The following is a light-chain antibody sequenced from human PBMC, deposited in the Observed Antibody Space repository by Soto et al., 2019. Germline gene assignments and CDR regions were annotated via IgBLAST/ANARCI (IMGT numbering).Light chain of an antibody. V-gene: IGLV1-40*01. CDR1: SSNIGAGYD. CDR3: QSYDSSLSGYG. Sequence: QAVVTQPPSVSGAAGQRVTISCTGNSSNIGAGYDVHWYQQLPGTAPKLLIYGNSNRPSGVPDRFSGSKSGTSASLAITGLQAEDEADYDCQSYDSSLSGYGFGTGTKLTVL. J-gene: IGLJ1*01. CDR2: GNS.